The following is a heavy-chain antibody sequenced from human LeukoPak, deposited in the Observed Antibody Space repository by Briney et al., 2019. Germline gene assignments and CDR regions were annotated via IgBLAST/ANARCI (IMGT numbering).Heavy chain of an antibody. V-gene: IGHV3-21*01. D-gene: IGHD1-26*01. J-gene: IGHJ5*02. CDR1: GFTFSGYN. Sequence: GGSLRLSCVASGFTFSGYNMDWVRQAPGKGLEWVSSISSSSRSIYYADSRKVRFTIARDNTKNSLYLQMNSLRVEDTAVYYRARETSGPAVRAHNWFDPWGQGTLVIVSS. CDR3: ARETSGPAVRAHNWFDP. CDR2: ISSSSRSI.